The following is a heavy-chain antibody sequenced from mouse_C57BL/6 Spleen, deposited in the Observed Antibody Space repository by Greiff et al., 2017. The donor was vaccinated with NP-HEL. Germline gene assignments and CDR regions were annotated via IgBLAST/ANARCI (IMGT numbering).Heavy chain of an antibody. V-gene: IGHV1-59*01. CDR1: GYTFTSYW. CDR3: ARSPYDYDRAWFAY. D-gene: IGHD2-4*01. Sequence: QVQLQQPGAELVRPGPSVKLSCKASGYTFTSYWMHWVKQRPGQGLEWIGVIDPSDSYTNYNQKFKGKATLTVDTSSSTAYMQLSSLTSEDSAVYYCARSPYDYDRAWFAYWGQGTLVTVSA. J-gene: IGHJ3*01. CDR2: IDPSDSYT.